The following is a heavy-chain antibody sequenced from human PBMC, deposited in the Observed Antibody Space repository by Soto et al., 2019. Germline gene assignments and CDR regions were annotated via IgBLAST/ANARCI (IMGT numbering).Heavy chain of an antibody. Sequence: PGGSLRLSCAASGFTVSRNYMSWVRQAPGKGLEWVSVIYTDGRTFYADSVKGRFTISRDNSNNALYLQMNSLRAEDTAVYYCARDDSYPINWGQGTLVTVSS. CDR3: ARDDSYPIN. V-gene: IGHV3-66*01. D-gene: IGHD2-21*02. CDR2: IYTDGRT. J-gene: IGHJ4*02. CDR1: GFTVSRNY.